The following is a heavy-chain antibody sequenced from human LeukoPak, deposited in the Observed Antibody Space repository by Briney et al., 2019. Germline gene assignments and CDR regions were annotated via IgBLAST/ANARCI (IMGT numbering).Heavy chain of an antibody. CDR1: GFTFSSYW. V-gene: IGHV3-74*01. CDR2: INSDGSST. Sequence: GGSLRLSCAASGFTFSSYWMHWVRQAPGKGLVWVSRINSDGSSTSYADSVKGRFTISRDNAKNSLYLQMNSLRAEDTAVYYCARDKASPRYCSGGSCYGGDVWGKGTTVTVSS. J-gene: IGHJ6*04. D-gene: IGHD2-15*01. CDR3: ARDKASPRYCSGGSCYGGDV.